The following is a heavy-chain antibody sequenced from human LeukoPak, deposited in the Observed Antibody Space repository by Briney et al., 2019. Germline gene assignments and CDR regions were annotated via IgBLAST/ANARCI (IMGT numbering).Heavy chain of an antibody. V-gene: IGHV4-34*01. Sequence: PSETLSLTCAVYGGSFSGYYWSWLRQPPGKGLEWIGSIYYSGSTYYNPSLKSRVTISVDTSKNQFSLKLSSVTAADTAVYYCARHVRRYDSSGYYYDDWFDPWGQGTLVTVSS. CDR2: IYYSGST. CDR1: GGSFSGYY. J-gene: IGHJ5*02. CDR3: ARHVRRYDSSGYYYDDWFDP. D-gene: IGHD3-22*01.